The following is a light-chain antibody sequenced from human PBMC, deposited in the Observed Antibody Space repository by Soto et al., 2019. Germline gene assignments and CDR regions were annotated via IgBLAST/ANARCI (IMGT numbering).Light chain of an antibody. CDR2: AAS. CDR3: QQSYSTPYT. CDR1: QSITAY. V-gene: IGKV1-39*01. Sequence: DIQMTQSPSSLSASVGDRITLTCRASQSITAYLNWFQHKPGKAPQLLIYAASSLQSVVPSRFSGSGSGTDFTLTISSLQPEDFATYHCQQSYSTPYTFGQGTKLEI. J-gene: IGKJ2*01.